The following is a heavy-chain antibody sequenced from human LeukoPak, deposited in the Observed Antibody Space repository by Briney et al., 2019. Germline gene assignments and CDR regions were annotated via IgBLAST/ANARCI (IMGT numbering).Heavy chain of an antibody. CDR1: GFTFSSYA. CDR3: ARGVWELLTDY. J-gene: IGHJ4*02. Sequence: GGSLRLSCAASGFTFSSYAMHWVRQAPGKGLEYVSAISSNGGSTYYANSVKGRFTISRDNSKNTLYLQMGSLRAEDMAVYYCARGVWELLTDYWGQGTLATVSS. V-gene: IGHV3-64*01. CDR2: ISSNGGST. D-gene: IGHD1-26*01.